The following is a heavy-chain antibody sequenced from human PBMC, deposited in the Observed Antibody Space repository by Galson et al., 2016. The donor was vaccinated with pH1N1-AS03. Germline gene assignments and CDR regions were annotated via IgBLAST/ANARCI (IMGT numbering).Heavy chain of an antibody. D-gene: IGHD3-10*02. J-gene: IGHJ6*02. CDR2: ISFESSNK. CDR3: ARGRVFDDSYYGLDV. Sequence: SLRLSCATSGFDFSRSPMHWARQAPGKGLEWVSVISFESSNKRYADSVEGRLVISRDNSNNMVYLQMNSLRSEDTAVYYCARGRVFDDSYYGLDVWGQGTTVIVSS. V-gene: IGHV3-30*09. CDR1: GFDFSRSP.